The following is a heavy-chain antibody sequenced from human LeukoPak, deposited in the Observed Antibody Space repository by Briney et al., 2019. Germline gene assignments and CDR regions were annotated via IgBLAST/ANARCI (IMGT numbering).Heavy chain of an antibody. CDR3: VQREAFTSS. D-gene: IGHD3-3*01. V-gene: IGHV3-11*01. CDR1: GFTFSDYY. Sequence: PGGSLRLSCAASGFTFSDYYMSWIRQAPGKGLEWVSYISSGGNTIYYADSVKGRFTISRDNAKNSLYLQLNSLRAEDTAVYYCVQREAFTSSWGQGTLVTVSS. J-gene: IGHJ5*02. CDR2: ISSGGNTI.